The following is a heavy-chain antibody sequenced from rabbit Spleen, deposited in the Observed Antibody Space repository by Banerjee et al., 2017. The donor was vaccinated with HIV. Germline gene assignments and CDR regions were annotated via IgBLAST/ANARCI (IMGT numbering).Heavy chain of an antibody. CDR1: GVSFSDKDV. CDR2: IDPVFGNP. Sequence: EQLEESGGGLVKPEGSLTLTCKASGVSFSDKDVMCWVRQAPGKGLEWIGYIDPVFGNPYYASWAKGRFTISKTSSTTVTLQMTSLTAADTATYFCARDTSSSFSSYGMDLWGPGTLVTVS. J-gene: IGHJ6*01. D-gene: IGHD1-1*01. CDR3: ARDTSSSFSSYGMDL. V-gene: IGHV1S45*01.